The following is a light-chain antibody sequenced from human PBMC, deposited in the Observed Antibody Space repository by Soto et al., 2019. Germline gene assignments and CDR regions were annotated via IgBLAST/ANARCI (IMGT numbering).Light chain of an antibody. CDR1: SSDVGGYNY. CDR2: DVS. V-gene: IGLV2-14*01. CDR3: SSYTSSSTV. Sequence: QSVLTQPASVSGSPGQSITISCTGTSSDVGGYNYVSWYQPHPGKAPKLMIYDVSNRPSGVSHRFSCSKSGNTASLAISVLQAEDEGDYYCSSYTSSSTVFGGGTKLTVL. J-gene: IGLJ2*01.